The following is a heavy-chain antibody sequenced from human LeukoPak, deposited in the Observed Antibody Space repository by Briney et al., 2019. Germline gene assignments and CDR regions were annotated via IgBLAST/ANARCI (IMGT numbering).Heavy chain of an antibody. D-gene: IGHD2-15*01. V-gene: IGHV1-46*01. J-gene: IGHJ3*02. CDR1: GYTFTSYY. Sequence: ASVKVSCKASGYTFTSYYMHWVRQAPGQGLEWMGIINPSGGSTSYAQKFQGRVTMTRDTSTSTVYMELSSLRSGDTAVYYCAREACSGGSCYSVLDAFDIWGQGTMVTVSS. CDR3: AREACSGGSCYSVLDAFDI. CDR2: INPSGGST.